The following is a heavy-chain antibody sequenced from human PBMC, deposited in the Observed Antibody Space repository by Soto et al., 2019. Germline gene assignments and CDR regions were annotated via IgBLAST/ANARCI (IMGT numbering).Heavy chain of an antibody. Sequence: GGSLRLSCAASGFTVSSNYMSWVRQAPGKGLEWVSIIYSDATTYYADSVKGRFTISRDNSKNTLYLQMNGLRVEDTAVYYCARGYCSSTICYIWDNWFDPWGQGTLVTSPQ. CDR2: IYSDATT. CDR1: GFTVSSNY. D-gene: IGHD2-2*02. J-gene: IGHJ5*02. V-gene: IGHV3-53*01. CDR3: ARGYCSSTICYIWDNWFDP.